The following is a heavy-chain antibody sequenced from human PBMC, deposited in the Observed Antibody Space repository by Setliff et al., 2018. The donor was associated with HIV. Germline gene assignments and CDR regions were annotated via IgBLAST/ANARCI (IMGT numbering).Heavy chain of an antibody. V-gene: IGHV1-3*01. J-gene: IGHJ4*02. CDR2: INGGTGNT. Sequence: ASVKVSCKAAGYAFISYANNWVRKAPGQRLEWMGWINGGTGNTKYSQKFQGRVTITRDTSANVVYMELSSLRSEDTAIYYCARDPSKAARPWGYSDYWVQGLLVSVSS. CDR3: ARDPSKAARPWGYSDY. CDR1: GYAFISYA. D-gene: IGHD6-6*01.